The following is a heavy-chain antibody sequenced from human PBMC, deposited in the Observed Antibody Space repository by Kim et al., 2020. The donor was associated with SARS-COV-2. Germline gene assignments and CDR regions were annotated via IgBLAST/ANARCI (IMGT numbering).Heavy chain of an antibody. CDR3: ARPHAGADAFDY. CDR2: IWYDGSKT. V-gene: IGHV3-33*01. D-gene: IGHD3-10*01. Sequence: GGSLRLSCEASGFTISSYGMHWVRQAPGKGLEWVAAIWYDGSKTYYVDSVKGRFTISRDNSKNTLYLQMNSVRDEDTAVYYCARPHAGADAFDYWGQGTLVTVSS. CDR1: GFTISSYG. J-gene: IGHJ4*02.